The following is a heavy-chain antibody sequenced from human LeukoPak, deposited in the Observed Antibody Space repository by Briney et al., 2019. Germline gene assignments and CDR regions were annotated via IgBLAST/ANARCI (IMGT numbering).Heavy chain of an antibody. J-gene: IGHJ4*02. Sequence: PGGSLRLSCAASGFTFDDYAMHWVRQAPGKGLEWVSGISWNSGSIGYADSVKGRFTISRDNAKNSLYLQMNSLRAEDTALYYCAKVRGLGGSDYYDSSGLDYWGQGTLVTVSS. CDR3: AKVRGLGGSDYYDSSGLDY. CDR1: GFTFDDYA. CDR2: ISWNSGSI. D-gene: IGHD3-22*01. V-gene: IGHV3-9*01.